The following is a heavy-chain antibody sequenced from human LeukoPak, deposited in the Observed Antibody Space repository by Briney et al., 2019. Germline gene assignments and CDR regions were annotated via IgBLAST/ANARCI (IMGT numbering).Heavy chain of an antibody. CDR1: GGSFSGYY. CDR2: INHSGST. V-gene: IGHV4-34*01. Sequence: PSETLSLTCAVYGGSFSGYYWSWIRQPPGKGLEWIGEINHSGSTNYNPSLKSRVTISVDTSKNQFSLKLSSVTAADTAVYYCARDGLRSYYDSSGYLGWFDPWGQGTLVTVSS. D-gene: IGHD3-22*01. J-gene: IGHJ5*02. CDR3: ARDGLRSYYDSSGYLGWFDP.